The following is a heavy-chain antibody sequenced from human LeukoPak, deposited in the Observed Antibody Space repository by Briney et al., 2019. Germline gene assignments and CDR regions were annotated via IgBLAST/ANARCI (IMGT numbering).Heavy chain of an antibody. CDR1: GFTFSSYG. J-gene: IGHJ4*02. V-gene: IGHV3-30*18. CDR3: AKNYYDSSGYYRPPGY. Sequence: GGSLRLSCAASGFTFSSYGMHWVRQAPGKGLEWVAVISYDGSNKYYADSVKGRFTISRDNSKNTLYLQMNSLRAEDTAVYYCAKNYYDSSGYYRPPGYWGQGTLVTVSS. D-gene: IGHD3-22*01. CDR2: ISYDGSNK.